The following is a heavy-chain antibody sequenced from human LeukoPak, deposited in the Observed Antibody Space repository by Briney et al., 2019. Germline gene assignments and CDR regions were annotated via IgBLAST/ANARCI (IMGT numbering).Heavy chain of an antibody. CDR2: IYYSGST. D-gene: IGHD3-22*01. CDR1: GGSISSYY. Sequence: SETLSLTCTVSGGSISSYYWSWIRQPPGKGLEWIGYIYYSGSTNYNPSLKSRVTISVDKSKNQFSLKLSSVTAADTAVYYCASTPYYYDSSGEDYFDYWGQGTLVTVSS. J-gene: IGHJ4*02. CDR3: ASTPYYYDSSGEDYFDY. V-gene: IGHV4-59*12.